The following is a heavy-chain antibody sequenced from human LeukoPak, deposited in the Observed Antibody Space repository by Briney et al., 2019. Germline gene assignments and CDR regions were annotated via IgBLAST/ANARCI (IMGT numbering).Heavy chain of an antibody. CDR1: GYTFTSYG. V-gene: IGHV1-18*01. D-gene: IGHD6-6*01. CDR2: VSAYNGNT. Sequence: EASVKVSCKASGYTFTSYGFSWVRQAPAQGLEWMGLVSAYNGNTNYAQKLQCRVTMTTDTSTSTAYMELRSLRSDDTAVYYCARVLEYWGYSSSALPDYWGQGTLVTVSS. CDR3: ARVLEYWGYSSSALPDY. J-gene: IGHJ4*02.